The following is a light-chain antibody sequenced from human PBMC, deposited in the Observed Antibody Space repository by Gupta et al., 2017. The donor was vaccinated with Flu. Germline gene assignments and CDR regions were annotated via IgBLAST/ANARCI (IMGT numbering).Light chain of an antibody. CDR1: SGDIGGYNF. CDR3: SSFTYTNILV. J-gene: IGLJ1*01. Sequence: SITISCTGTSGDIGGYNFVSWYQQHPGKAPKLLIYEVNIRPSGVSTRFSGSKSGNTASLTISDLQAEDEADYSCSSFTYTNILVFGAGTKVTVL. V-gene: IGLV2-14*01. CDR2: EVN.